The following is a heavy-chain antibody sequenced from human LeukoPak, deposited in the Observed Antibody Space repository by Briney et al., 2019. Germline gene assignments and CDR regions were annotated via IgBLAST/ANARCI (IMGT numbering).Heavy chain of an antibody. J-gene: IGHJ6*03. Sequence: SVKVSCKASGCSFSIHAVSWVRQAPGQGLEWVGGIIPVYDRTSYAQKFEGRITITLDASSTTAYLELTSLRYEDTAIYYCAAGVSGVLRVYMDVWGKGTTVTVSS. CDR3: AAGVSGVLRVYMDV. CDR1: GCSFSIHA. V-gene: IGHV1-69*13. D-gene: IGHD6-25*01. CDR2: IIPVYDRT.